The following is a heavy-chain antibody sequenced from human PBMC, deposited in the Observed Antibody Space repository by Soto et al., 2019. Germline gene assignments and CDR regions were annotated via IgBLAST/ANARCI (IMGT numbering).Heavy chain of an antibody. D-gene: IGHD3-10*01. CDR2: IDNAGTDS. Sequence: EVQLVESGGGLVQPGGSLRLSCAASGFTLSGRSMHWVRQAPGKGLVWVSGIDNAGTDSTYADSVKGRFTSSRHNAKNMLYLQMNSLSVEHTDVYYCARGWFGPDVWGKGTTVTVSS. CDR3: ARGWFGPDV. J-gene: IGHJ6*04. CDR1: GFTLSGRS. V-gene: IGHV3-74*01.